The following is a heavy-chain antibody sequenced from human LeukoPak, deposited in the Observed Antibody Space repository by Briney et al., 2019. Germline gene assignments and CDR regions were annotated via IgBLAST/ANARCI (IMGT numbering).Heavy chain of an antibody. Sequence: GGSLRLSRAASGFTFSDYYMSWIRQAPGKGLEWVSYISSSGSTIYYADSVKGRFTISRDNAKNSLYLQMNSLRAEDTAVYYCARDSSSSWYLRRGYGMDVWGQGTTVTVSS. J-gene: IGHJ6*02. V-gene: IGHV3-11*01. CDR3: ARDSSSSWYLRRGYGMDV. D-gene: IGHD6-13*01. CDR2: ISSSGSTI. CDR1: GFTFSDYY.